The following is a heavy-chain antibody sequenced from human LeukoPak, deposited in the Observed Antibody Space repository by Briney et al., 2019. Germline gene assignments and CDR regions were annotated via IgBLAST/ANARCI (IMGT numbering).Heavy chain of an antibody. Sequence: GGSLRLSCAASGFTFSNSAMYWVRQAPGKGLEFVSVISTNGDRTYYADSVKGRFTISRDNSKNTLYLQMSSLRADDMAVYYCARGVAISSSVWYDTFDYWGQGALVTISS. J-gene: IGHJ4*02. V-gene: IGHV3-64*02. CDR2: ISTNGDRT. CDR3: ARGVAISSSVWYDTFDY. D-gene: IGHD6-19*01. CDR1: GFTFSNSA.